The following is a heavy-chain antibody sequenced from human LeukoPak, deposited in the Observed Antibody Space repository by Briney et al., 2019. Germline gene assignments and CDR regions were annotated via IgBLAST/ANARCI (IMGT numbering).Heavy chain of an antibody. CDR3: AKAPGIAAAGPRTAGDY. J-gene: IGHJ4*02. D-gene: IGHD6-13*01. CDR2: ISGSGGST. V-gene: IGHV3-23*01. Sequence: PGRSLRLSCAASGFTFSSYAMRWVPQAPGKGLEWVSAISGSGGSTYYADSVKGRFTISRDNSKNTLYLQMNSLRAEDTAVYYCAKAPGIAAAGPRTAGDYWGQGTLVTVSS. CDR1: GFTFSSYA.